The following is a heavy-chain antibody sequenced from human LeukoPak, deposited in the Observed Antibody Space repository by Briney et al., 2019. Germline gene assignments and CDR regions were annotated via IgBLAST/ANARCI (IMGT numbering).Heavy chain of an antibody. CDR3: AKEIITMINKGY. V-gene: IGHV3-21*04. J-gene: IGHJ4*02. CDR2: ISSSSSYI. CDR1: GFTFSSYS. D-gene: IGHD3-22*01. Sequence: GGSLRLSCAASGFTFSSYSMNWVRQAPGKGLEWVSSISSSSSYIYYADSVKGRFTISRDNSKNTLYLQMNSLRAEDTAVYYCAKEIITMINKGYWGQGTLVTVSS.